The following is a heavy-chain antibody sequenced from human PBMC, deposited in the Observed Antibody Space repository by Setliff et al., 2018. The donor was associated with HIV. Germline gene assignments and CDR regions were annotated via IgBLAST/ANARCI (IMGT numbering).Heavy chain of an antibody. CDR1: GLTFGDYA. D-gene: IGHD4-17*01. Sequence: PGGSLRLSCRTSGLTFGDYAMSWVRQAPGKGLEWVGFIRSKAYGGTTEYAASLKGRFTVSRDDSKDIAYLQLKNLKTEDTAVYYCKPTSPSGDHPYYFDYWGQGTLVTVSS. CDR3: KPTSPSGDHPYYFDY. J-gene: IGHJ4*02. CDR2: IRSKAYGGTT. V-gene: IGHV3-49*04.